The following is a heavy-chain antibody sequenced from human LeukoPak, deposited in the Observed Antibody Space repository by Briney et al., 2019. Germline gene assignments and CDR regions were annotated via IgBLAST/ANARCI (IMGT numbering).Heavy chain of an antibody. CDR3: ARDGILTGYYNYYGMDV. D-gene: IGHD3-9*01. CDR1: GYTFTSYG. Sequence: ASVKVSCKASGYTFTSYGISRVRQAPGQGLEWMGWISAYNGNTKYSQKFQGRVTITRHTSASTAYMELSSLRSEDTAVYYCARDGILTGYYNYYGMDVWGQGTTVTVSS. V-gene: IGHV1-18*01. CDR2: ISAYNGNT. J-gene: IGHJ6*02.